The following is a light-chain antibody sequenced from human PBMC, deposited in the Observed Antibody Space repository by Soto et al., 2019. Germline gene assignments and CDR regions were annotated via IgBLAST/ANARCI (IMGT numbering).Light chain of an antibody. V-gene: IGLV2-14*01. J-gene: IGLJ2*01. CDR3: SSYTSGITSVV. Sequence: QSALTQPASVSGSPGQSITISCTGTRSDVGGYNYVSWYQQHPGKAPKLMIYDVSNRPSGVSNRFSGSKSSNTATLTISGLQAEDEADYYCSSYTSGITSVVFGGGTKLTVL. CDR2: DVS. CDR1: RSDVGGYNY.